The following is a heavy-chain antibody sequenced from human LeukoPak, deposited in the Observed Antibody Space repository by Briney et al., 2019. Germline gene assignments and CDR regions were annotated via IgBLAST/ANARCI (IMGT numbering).Heavy chain of an antibody. CDR1: GFPFRTYW. V-gene: IGHV3-7*01. CDR2: INEDGGEK. J-gene: IGHJ4*02. D-gene: IGHD4-17*01. CDR3: ARTSGDPFDF. Sequence: PGGSLRLSCAASGFPFRTYWMSWVRQAPGKGLEWVANINEDGGEKYYADSVKGRFTISKDNARNSLYVQMNNLRAEDTAVYYCARTSGDPFDFWGQGTLVAV.